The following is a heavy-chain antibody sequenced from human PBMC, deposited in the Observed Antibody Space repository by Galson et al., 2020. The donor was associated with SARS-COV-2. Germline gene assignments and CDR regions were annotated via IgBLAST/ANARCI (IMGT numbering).Heavy chain of an antibody. CDR3: ARGGESYYDCWSVYYKPHAFDS. J-gene: IGHJ3*02. Sequence: GESLKISCTGSGYTFSSYWIGWVRQMPGKGLEWMGIIYPGDSDTRYTPSFQGQVTISADESISTTYLQWSSLKASDTAIYYCARGGESYYDCWSVYYKPHAFDSWGQGTMVTVSS. V-gene: IGHV5-51*01. D-gene: IGHD3-3*01. CDR2: IYPGDSDT. CDR1: GYTFSSYW.